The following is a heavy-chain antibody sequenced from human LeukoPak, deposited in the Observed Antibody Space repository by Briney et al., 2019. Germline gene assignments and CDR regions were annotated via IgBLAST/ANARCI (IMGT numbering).Heavy chain of an antibody. CDR2: IIPIFGTA. V-gene: IGHV1-69*05. D-gene: IGHD4/OR15-4a*01. Sequence: GSSVKVSCKASGGTFSSYAISWVRQSPGQGLEWMGGIIPIFGTANYAQKFQGRVTITTDESTSTAYMELSSLRSEDTAVYYCASGAEYYYYMDVWGKGTTVTVSS. CDR1: GGTFSSYA. J-gene: IGHJ6*03. CDR3: ASGAEYYYYMDV.